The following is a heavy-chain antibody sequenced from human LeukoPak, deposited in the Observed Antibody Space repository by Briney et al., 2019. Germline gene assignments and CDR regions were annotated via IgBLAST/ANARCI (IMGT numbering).Heavy chain of an antibody. J-gene: IGHJ4*02. Sequence: ASVKVSCKASGYTFTAYYIHWVRQAPGHRLEWMGWINAGNGNTKYSQEFQGRVTITRDTSASTAYMELSSLRSEDMAVYYCARGHYDFWSGYYPKDYWGQGTLSPSPQ. V-gene: IGHV1-3*03. CDR2: INAGNGNT. D-gene: IGHD3-3*01. CDR3: ARGHYDFWSGYYPKDY. CDR1: GYTFTAYY.